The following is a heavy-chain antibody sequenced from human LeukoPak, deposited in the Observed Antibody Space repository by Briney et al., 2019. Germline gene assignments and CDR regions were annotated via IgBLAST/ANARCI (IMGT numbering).Heavy chain of an antibody. CDR3: AGLWGYCSSTACLTSFDY. D-gene: IGHD2-2*01. J-gene: IGHJ4*02. CDR2: ISYDGSNK. Sequence: GGSLRLSCAASGFTFSSYAMHWVRQAPRKGLEWVALISYDGSNKYYADSVKGRFTISRDNSKNTLYLQMNSLRAEDTAVYYCAGLWGYCSSTACLTSFDYWGQGTLVTVSS. CDR1: GFTFSSYA. V-gene: IGHV3-30*04.